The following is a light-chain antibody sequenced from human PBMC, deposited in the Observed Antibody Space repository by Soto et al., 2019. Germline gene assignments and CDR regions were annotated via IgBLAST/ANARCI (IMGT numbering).Light chain of an antibody. CDR2: GAS. CDR3: QQYNNWPPWT. V-gene: IGKV3-15*01. Sequence: EIVMTQSPATLSVSPGARATLSCRASQSVSSNLAWYQQKPGQAPRLLIYGASTRATGIPARFSGSGSGTEFTLTISSLQSKDFAVYYCQQYNNWPPWTFGQGTKVESK. J-gene: IGKJ1*01. CDR1: QSVSSN.